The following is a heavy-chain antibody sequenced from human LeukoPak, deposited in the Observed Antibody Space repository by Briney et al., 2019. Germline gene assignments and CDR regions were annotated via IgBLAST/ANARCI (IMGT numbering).Heavy chain of an antibody. CDR2: IYYSGST. CDR1: GGSISSYY. J-gene: IGHJ6*03. CDR3: ARAGDYYYSYMDV. V-gene: IGHV4-59*01. D-gene: IGHD1-1*01. Sequence: SETLSLTCTVSGGSISSYYWSWIRQPPGKGLERIGYIYYSGSTNYNPSLKSRVTISVDTSKNQFSLKLSSVTAADTALYYCARAGDYYYSYMDVWGKGTTVTVSS.